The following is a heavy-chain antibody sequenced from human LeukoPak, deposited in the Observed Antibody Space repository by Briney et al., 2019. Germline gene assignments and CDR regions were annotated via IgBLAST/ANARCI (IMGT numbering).Heavy chain of an antibody. CDR1: GFTFSSYS. V-gene: IGHV3-21*01. J-gene: IGHJ4*02. Sequence: PGGSLRLSCAASGFTFSSYSMNWVRQAPGKGLEWVSSISSSSSYIYYADSVKGRFTISRDNAKNSLYLQMNSLRAGDTAVYYCARDRDYCYGSGSYPFDYWGQGTLVTVSS. CDR2: ISSSSSYI. D-gene: IGHD3-10*01. CDR3: ARDRDYCYGSGSYPFDY.